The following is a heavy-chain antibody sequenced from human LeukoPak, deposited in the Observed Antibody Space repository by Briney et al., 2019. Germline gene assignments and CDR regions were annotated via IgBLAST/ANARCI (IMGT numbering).Heavy chain of an antibody. J-gene: IGHJ4*02. D-gene: IGHD5-18*01. V-gene: IGHV4-59*01. Sequence: SETLSLTCTVSGGSISSYYWSWIRQPPGKGLEWIGYIYYSGSTNYNPSLKSRVTISIDTSKNQFSLKLSSVTAADTALYYCARSVYSYGVFDSWGQGTLVTVPS. CDR1: GGSISSYY. CDR3: ARSVYSYGVFDS. CDR2: IYYSGST.